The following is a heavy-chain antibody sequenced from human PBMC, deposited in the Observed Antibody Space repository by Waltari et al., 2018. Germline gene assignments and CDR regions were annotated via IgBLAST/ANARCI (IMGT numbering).Heavy chain of an antibody. V-gene: IGHV4-59*08. CDR2: IYYSGST. CDR3: ARHAAAYIAAAGT. J-gene: IGHJ4*02. D-gene: IGHD6-13*01. Sequence: QVQLQESGPGLVKPSETLSLTCTVSGGSISRYYWSLIRQPPGKGLEWIGYIYYSGSTNYNPSLKSRVTISVDTSKNQFSLKLSSVTAADTAVYYCARHAAAYIAAAGTWGQGTLVTVSS. CDR1: GGSISRYY.